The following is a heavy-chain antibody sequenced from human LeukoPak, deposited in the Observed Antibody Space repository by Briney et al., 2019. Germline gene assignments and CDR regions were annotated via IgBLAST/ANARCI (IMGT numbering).Heavy chain of an antibody. CDR1: GFTFSSYA. J-gene: IGHJ6*02. CDR2: ISGSGGST. CDR3: AKGFDFWSGYYRDYYYGMDV. Sequence: GGSLRLSCAASGFTFSSYAMSWVRQAPGKGLEWVSAISGSGGSTYYADSVKGRFTISRDNSKNTLYLQMNSLRAEDTAVYYCAKGFDFWSGYYRDYYYGMDVWGQGTTVTVSS. V-gene: IGHV3-23*01. D-gene: IGHD3-3*01.